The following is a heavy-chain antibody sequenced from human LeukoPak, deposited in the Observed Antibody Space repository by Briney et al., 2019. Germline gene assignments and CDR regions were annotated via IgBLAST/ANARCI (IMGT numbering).Heavy chain of an antibody. D-gene: IGHD5-12*01. Sequence: SETLSLTGTVSGGSISSYYWSWIRQPPGKGLEWIGYIYYSGSTNYNPSLKSRVTISVDTSKNQFSLKLSSVTAADTAVYYCARDDQGGYDKWGQGTLVTVSS. CDR1: GGSISSYY. J-gene: IGHJ4*02. CDR3: ARDDQGGYDK. CDR2: IYYSGST. V-gene: IGHV4-59*01.